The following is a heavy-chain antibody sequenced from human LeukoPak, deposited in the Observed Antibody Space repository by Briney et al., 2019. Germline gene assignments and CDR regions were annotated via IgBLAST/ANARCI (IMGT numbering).Heavy chain of an antibody. V-gene: IGHV3-23*01. D-gene: IGHD3-22*01. CDR3: AKGHYYDSSGYYGCVY. CDR1: RFTFSSYP. Sequence: PGGSLTLSCAASRFTFSSYPMCWVRQAPGKGLEWVSGISGSGATTYYADSVKGRFTISRDNSKNMLYVQMNSLRDEDTAVYYCAKGHYYDSSGYYGCVYWGQGTLDTVP. J-gene: IGHJ4*02. CDR2: ISGSGATT.